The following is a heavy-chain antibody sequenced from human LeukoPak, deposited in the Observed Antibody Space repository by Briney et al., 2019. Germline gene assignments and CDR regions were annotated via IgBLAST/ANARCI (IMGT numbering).Heavy chain of an antibody. CDR2: ISGYNGHT. CDR1: GYTFSNYG. J-gene: IGHJ5*02. Sequence: ASVKVSCKASGYTFSNYGITWVRQAPGQGLEWVGWISGYNGHTNYAQNLQGRVTMTTDISTSTAYMELRSLRSDDTAVYYCARLGQRLVFPQNNWYDPWGQGALVTVSS. V-gene: IGHV1-18*01. D-gene: IGHD6-19*01. CDR3: ARLGQRLVFPQNNWYDP.